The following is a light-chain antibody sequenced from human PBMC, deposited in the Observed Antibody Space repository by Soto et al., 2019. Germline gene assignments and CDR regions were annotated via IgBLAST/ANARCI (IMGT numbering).Light chain of an antibody. CDR1: SSNIGAGYD. CDR2: GNS. CDR3: QSYDSSLSGSV. J-gene: IGLJ2*01. V-gene: IGLV1-40*01. Sequence: QSVLTQPPSVSGAPGQRVNISCTGSSSNIGAGYDVHWYQQFPGTAPKLLIYGNSNRPSGVPDRFSGSKSGTSASLAITGLQAEDDADYYCQSYDSSLSGSVFGGGNKLTVL.